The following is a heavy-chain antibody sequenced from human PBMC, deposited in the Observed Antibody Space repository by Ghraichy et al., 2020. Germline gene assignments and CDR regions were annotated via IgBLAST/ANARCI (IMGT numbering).Heavy chain of an antibody. CDR2: ISRTSSYI. J-gene: IGHJ3*02. V-gene: IGHV3-21*01. CDR1: GFTFSSYS. Sequence: GGSLRLSCAASGFTFSSYSMNWVRQAPGKGLEWVSLISRTSSYIKNADSVKGRFTISRDNAKNSLYLQMNSLRAEDTAVYYCARAYYYGSGSLYDAFDICGQGTMVTVSS. CDR3: ARAYYYGSGSLYDAFDI. D-gene: IGHD3-10*01.